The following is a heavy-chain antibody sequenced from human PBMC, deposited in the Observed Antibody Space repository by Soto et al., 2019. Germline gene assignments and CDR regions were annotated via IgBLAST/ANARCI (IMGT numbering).Heavy chain of an antibody. Sequence: SETLSLTCTVSGGSINSGAYYWSWIRQHPGRGLEWIGYIYYSGSTYYNPSLKSRVSMSLDTSKNQFSLKLSSVTAADTAVYYCARWETGTPALDAFGSWGQGTMVTVS. D-gene: IGHD1-1*01. V-gene: IGHV4-31*03. CDR1: GGSINSGAYY. CDR3: ARWETGTPALDAFGS. J-gene: IGHJ3*02. CDR2: IYYSGST.